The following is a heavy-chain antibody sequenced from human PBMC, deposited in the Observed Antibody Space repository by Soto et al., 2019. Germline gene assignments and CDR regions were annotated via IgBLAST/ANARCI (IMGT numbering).Heavy chain of an antibody. V-gene: IGHV1-69*02. CDR1: GGTFSSYT. CDR3: ARRVGATCSLDY. Sequence: QVQLVQSGAEVKKPGSSVKVSCKASGGTFSSYTIIWVRQAPGQGLEWMGRIIPILGIANYAQKFQGRVTITADYSTSIAYMELSSLASEYTAVYYCARRVGATCSLDYWGQGTLVTVSS. J-gene: IGHJ4*02. D-gene: IGHD1-26*01. CDR2: IIPILGIA.